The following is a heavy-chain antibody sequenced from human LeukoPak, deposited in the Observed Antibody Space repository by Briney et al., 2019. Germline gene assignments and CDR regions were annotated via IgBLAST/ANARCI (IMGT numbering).Heavy chain of an antibody. CDR1: GCSISSYY. D-gene: IGHD3-22*01. CDR3: AREVTYYYDSSGSFDY. CDR2: IYYSGST. Sequence: SETLSLTCTVSGCSISSYYWSWIRQPPGKGLEWIGDIYYSGSTNYNPSLKSRVTISVDTSKNQFSLKLSSVTAADTAVYYCAREVTYYYDSSGSFDYWGQGTLVTVSS. V-gene: IGHV4-59*01. J-gene: IGHJ4*02.